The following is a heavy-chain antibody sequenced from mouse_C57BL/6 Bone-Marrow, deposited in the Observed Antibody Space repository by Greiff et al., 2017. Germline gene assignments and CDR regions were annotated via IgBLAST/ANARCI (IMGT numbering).Heavy chain of an antibody. J-gene: IGHJ4*01. V-gene: IGHV5-6*01. CDR3: ASPAYYSNYNYAMDY. CDR1: GFTFSSYG. Sequence: VQLQQSGGDLVKPGGSLKLSCAASGFTFSSYGMSWVRQTPDKRLEWVATISSGGSYTYYPDSVKGRFTISRDNAKNTLYLQMSSLKSEDTAMYYCASPAYYSNYNYAMDYWGQGTSVTVSS. CDR2: ISSGGSYT. D-gene: IGHD2-5*01.